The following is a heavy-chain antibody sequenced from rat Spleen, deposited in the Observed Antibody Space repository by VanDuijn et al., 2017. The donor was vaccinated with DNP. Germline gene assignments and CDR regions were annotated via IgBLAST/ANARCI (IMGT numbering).Heavy chain of an antibody. D-gene: IGHD1-3*01. Sequence: EVQLVESGGGLVQPGRSLKLSCAASGFTFSHYYMAWVRQAPTKGLEWVASITNTGGNTYYRDSVKGRFTISRDNTNSTLYLQMDSLRSEDTATYYCARRGYYGSYWYFDFWGQGVMVTVSS. J-gene: IGHJ2*01. V-gene: IGHV5-25*01. CDR2: ITNTGGNT. CDR3: ARRGYYGSYWYFDF. CDR1: GFTFSHYY.